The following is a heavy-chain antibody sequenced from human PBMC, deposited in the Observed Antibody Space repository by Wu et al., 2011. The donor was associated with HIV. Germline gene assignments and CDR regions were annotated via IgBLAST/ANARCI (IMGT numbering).Heavy chain of an antibody. CDR2: ISAYNGNT. Sequence: QVQLVQSGAEVKKPGASVKVSCKASGYTFTSYGISWVRQAPGQGLEWMGWISAYNGNTNYAQKFQGRVTMTRDTSISTAYMELSRLRSDDTAVYYCARIGVESIAAAAAKYFQHWGQGTLVTVSS. J-gene: IGHJ1*01. V-gene: IGHV1-18*01. CDR3: ARIGVESIAAAAAKYFQH. D-gene: IGHD6-13*01. CDR1: GYTFTSYG.